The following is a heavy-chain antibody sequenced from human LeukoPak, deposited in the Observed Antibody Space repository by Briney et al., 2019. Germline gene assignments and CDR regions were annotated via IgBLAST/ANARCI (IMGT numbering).Heavy chain of an antibody. CDR3: ARDADCSSTSCLKWGFDY. Sequence: ASVKVSCKASGYTFTSYGISWVRQAPGQGLEWMGWISAYNGNTNYAQKLQGRVTMTTDTSTSTAYMELRSLRSDDTAVYYCARDADCSSTSCLKWGFDYWGQGTLVTVSS. V-gene: IGHV1-18*01. CDR2: ISAYNGNT. J-gene: IGHJ4*02. D-gene: IGHD2-2*01. CDR1: GYTFTSYG.